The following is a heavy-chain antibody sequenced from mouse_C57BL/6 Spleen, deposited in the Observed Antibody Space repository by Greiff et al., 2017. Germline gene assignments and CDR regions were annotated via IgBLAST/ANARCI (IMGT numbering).Heavy chain of an antibody. D-gene: IGHD2-1*01. V-gene: IGHV14-4*01. CDR1: GFNIQDDY. CDR2: IDPENGDT. J-gene: IGHJ2*01. Sequence: EVKLQESGAELVRPGASVKLSCTASGFNIQDDYMHWVKQRPEQGLEWIGWIDPENGDTEYASKFQGKATITADTSSNTAYLQLSSLTSEDTAVYYCTYYGTSLRNYWGQGTTLTVSS. CDR3: TYYGTSLRNY.